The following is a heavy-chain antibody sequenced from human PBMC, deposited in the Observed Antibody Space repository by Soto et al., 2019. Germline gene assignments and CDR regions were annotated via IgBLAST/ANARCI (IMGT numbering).Heavy chain of an antibody. CDR3: ARGLAASGYSSYYYYYYRMDV. V-gene: IGHV1-2*04. CDR2: INPNSGGT. J-gene: IGHJ6*02. CDR1: GYTFTGYY. D-gene: IGHD6-13*01. Sequence: ASVKVSCKASGYTFTGYYMHWVRQAPGQGLEWMGWINPNSGGTNYAQKFQGWVTMTRDTSISTAYMELSRLRSDDTAVYYCARGLAASGYSSYYYYYYRMDVWGQGTTVTVSS.